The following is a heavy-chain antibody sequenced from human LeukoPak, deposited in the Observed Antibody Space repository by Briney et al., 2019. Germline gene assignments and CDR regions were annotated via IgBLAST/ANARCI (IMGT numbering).Heavy chain of an antibody. CDR2: INPSGGST. CDR1: GDTLTGYY. D-gene: IGHD6-13*01. V-gene: IGHV1-46*01. J-gene: IGHJ6*03. Sequence: ASVKVSCKASGDTLTGYYMHSVRQAPGQGLEWRGIINPSGGSTSHAQKFQGRITMTRDMSTSTVYMELSSLRSEDTAVYSCARAAAAAEYYYYYYMDVWGKGTTVTVSS. CDR3: ARAAAAAEYYYYYYMDV.